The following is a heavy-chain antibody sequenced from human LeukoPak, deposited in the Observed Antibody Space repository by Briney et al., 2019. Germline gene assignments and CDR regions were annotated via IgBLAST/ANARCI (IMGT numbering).Heavy chain of an antibody. V-gene: IGHV1-18*01. CDR1: GYTFTSYG. D-gene: IGHD3-22*01. CDR3: ARDPVHFYDSSGYWTY. Sequence: ASVKVSCKASGYTFTSYGISWVRQAPGQGLEWMGWISTYSGYTNFAQKFQGRVTMTTEKSTSTAYMELRSLRSDDTAVYYCARDPVHFYDSSGYWTYWGQGTLVTVSS. CDR2: ISTYSGYT. J-gene: IGHJ4*02.